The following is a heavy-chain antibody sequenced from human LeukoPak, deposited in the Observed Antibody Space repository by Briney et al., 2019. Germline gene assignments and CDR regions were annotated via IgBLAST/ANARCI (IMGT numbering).Heavy chain of an antibody. Sequence: SQTLSLTCTVSGGSISSGDYYWSWIRQPPGKGLEWIGYIYYSGSTYYNPSLKSRVTISVDTSKNQFSLKLSSVAAADTAVYYCARQVSRLLWFGELFFDYWGQGTLVTVSS. V-gene: IGHV4-30-4*01. D-gene: IGHD3-10*01. CDR3: ARQVSRLLWFGELFFDY. J-gene: IGHJ4*02. CDR1: GGSISSGDYY. CDR2: IYYSGST.